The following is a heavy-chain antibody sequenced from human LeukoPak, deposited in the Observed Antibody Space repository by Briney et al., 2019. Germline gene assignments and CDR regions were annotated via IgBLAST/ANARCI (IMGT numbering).Heavy chain of an antibody. CDR1: GGSISSYY. J-gene: IGHJ6*03. V-gene: IGHV4-59*01. CDR3: ARGGGAGYYYYYMDV. CDR2: IYYSGST. Sequence: SETLSLTCTVSGGSISSYYWSWIRQPPGKGLEWIGYIYYSGSTNYNPSLKSRVTISVDTSKNQFSLKVSSVTAADTAVYYCARGGGAGYYYYYMDVWGKGTTVTISS. D-gene: IGHD3-16*01.